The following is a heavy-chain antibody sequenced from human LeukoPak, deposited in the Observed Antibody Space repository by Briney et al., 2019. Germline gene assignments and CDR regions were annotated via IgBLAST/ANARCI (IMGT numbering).Heavy chain of an antibody. CDR2: IYYSGST. Sequence: SETLSLTCTVSGGSISSYYWSWIRQPAGKGLEWIGSIYYSGSTYYNPSLKSRVTISVDTSKNQFSLKLSSVTAADTAVYYCARGITMVREAPYFDYWGQGTLVTVSS. CDR1: GGSISSYY. V-gene: IGHV4-4*07. CDR3: ARGITMVREAPYFDY. J-gene: IGHJ4*02. D-gene: IGHD3-10*01.